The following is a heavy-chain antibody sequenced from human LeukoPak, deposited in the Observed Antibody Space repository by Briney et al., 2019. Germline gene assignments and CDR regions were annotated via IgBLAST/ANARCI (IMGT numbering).Heavy chain of an antibody. CDR2: ISYDGSNK. J-gene: IGHJ4*02. D-gene: IGHD6-13*01. Sequence: PGGSLRLSCAASGFTFSSYAMHWVRQAPGKGLEWVAVISYDGSNKYYADSVKGRFTISRDNYKNTLYLQMNSLRAEDAALYYCARTGRDSSWYIDESWGQGTLVTVSS. CDR3: ARTGRDSSWYIDES. V-gene: IGHV3-30*04. CDR1: GFTFSSYA.